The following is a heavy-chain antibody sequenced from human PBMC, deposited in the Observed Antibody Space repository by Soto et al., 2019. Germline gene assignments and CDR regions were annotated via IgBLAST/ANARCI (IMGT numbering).Heavy chain of an antibody. CDR3: AAGMTAAAGNLGLAY. Sequence: GASVKVSCKASGYTFTGYYMHWVRQAPGQGLEWMGWINPNSGGTNYAQKFQGWVTMTRDTSISTAYMELSRLRSDDTAVYYCAAGMTAAAGNLGLAYWGQGTLVTVSS. CDR2: INPNSGGT. D-gene: IGHD6-13*01. V-gene: IGHV1-2*04. J-gene: IGHJ4*02. CDR1: GYTFTGYY.